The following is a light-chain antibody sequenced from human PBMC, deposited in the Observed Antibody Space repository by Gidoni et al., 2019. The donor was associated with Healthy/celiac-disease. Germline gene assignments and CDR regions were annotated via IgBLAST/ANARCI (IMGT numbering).Light chain of an antibody. Sequence: DLQMTHSPSSLSASVGDRVTITCRASQSISSYLNWYQQKPGKAPKLLIYAASSLQSGVPSRCSGSGYGTDFTLTISSLQPEDFATYYCQQSYSTPLTFGGGTKVEIK. CDR1: QSISSY. CDR3: QQSYSTPLT. V-gene: IGKV1-39*01. CDR2: AAS. J-gene: IGKJ4*01.